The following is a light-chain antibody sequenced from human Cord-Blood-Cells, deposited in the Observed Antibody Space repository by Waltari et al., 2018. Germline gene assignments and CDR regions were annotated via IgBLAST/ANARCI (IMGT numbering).Light chain of an antibody. Sequence: SYELTQPPSVSVSPGQTARITCSGDALPKKYACWYQQEPGQSPVLVIYQDSKRPSGIPERFSGSNSGNTATLTISGTQAMDEADYYCQAWDSSTVVFGGGTKLTVL. CDR3: QAWDSSTVV. CDR2: QDS. V-gene: IGLV3-1*01. CDR1: ALPKKY. J-gene: IGLJ2*01.